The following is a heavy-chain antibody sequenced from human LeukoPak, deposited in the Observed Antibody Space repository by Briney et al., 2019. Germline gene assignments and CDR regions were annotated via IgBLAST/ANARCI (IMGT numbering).Heavy chain of an antibody. D-gene: IGHD6-13*01. J-gene: IGHJ4*02. CDR3: AKSPAAGRVDYFDY. CDR1: GFTFSSYG. V-gene: IGHV3-30*18. Sequence: GGSLRLSCAASGFTFSSYGMHWVRQAPGKGLEWVAVISYDGSNKYYADSVKGRFTISRDNSKNTLYLQMNSLRAEDTAVYYCAKSPAAGRVDYFDYWGQGTLVTVSS. CDR2: ISYDGSNK.